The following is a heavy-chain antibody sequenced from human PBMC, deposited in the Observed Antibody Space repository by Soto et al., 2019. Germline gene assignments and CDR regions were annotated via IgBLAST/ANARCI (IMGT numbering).Heavy chain of an antibody. CDR2: INHSGST. CDR3: ARVVRFYSSSPQRGYYYYGMDV. Sequence: QVQLQQWGAGLLKPSETLSLTCAVYGGSFSGYYWSWIRQPPGKGLEWIGEINHSGSTNYNPSLKSRDTISVDTSKNQFSLKLSSVTAADTAVYYCARVVRFYSSSPQRGYYYYGMDVWGQGTTVTVSS. V-gene: IGHV4-34*01. J-gene: IGHJ6*02. CDR1: GGSFSGYY. D-gene: IGHD6-6*01.